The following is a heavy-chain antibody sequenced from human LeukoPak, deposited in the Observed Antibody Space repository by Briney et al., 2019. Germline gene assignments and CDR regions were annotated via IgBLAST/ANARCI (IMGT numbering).Heavy chain of an antibody. CDR1: GFTFSSYA. V-gene: IGHV3-23*01. D-gene: IGHD3-10*01. J-gene: IGHJ5*02. Sequence: PGASLRLSCAASGFTFSSYAMSWVRQAPGKGLEWVSAFSGSGGSTYYADSVKGRFTISRDNSKNTLYLQMNSLRAEDTAVYYCAKAVYFSYYPWGQGTLVTVSS. CDR3: AKAVYFSYYP. CDR2: FSGSGGST.